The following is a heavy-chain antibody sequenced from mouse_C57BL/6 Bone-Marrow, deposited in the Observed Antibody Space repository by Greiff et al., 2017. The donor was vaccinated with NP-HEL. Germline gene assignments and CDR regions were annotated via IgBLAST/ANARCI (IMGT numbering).Heavy chain of an antibody. J-gene: IGHJ4*01. V-gene: IGHV3-6*01. CDR3: ARDYGKDY. CDR2: ISYDGSN. CDR1: GYSITSGYY. Sequence: DVKLQESGPGLVKPSQSLSLTCSVTGYSITSGYYWNWIRQFPGNKLEWMGYISYDGSNNYNPSLKNRISITRDTSKNQFFLKLNSVTTEDTATYYCARDYGKDYWGQGTSVTVSS.